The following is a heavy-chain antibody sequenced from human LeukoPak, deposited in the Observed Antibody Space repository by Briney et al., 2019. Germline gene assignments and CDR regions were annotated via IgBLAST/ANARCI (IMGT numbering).Heavy chain of an antibody. Sequence: KPSETLSLTCTVSGGSISGSSYYWGWIRQPPGKGLEWIGTIYYTGRTYHNPSLKGRVTISVDTSKNQFSLKLSSVTAADTAFYYCARDYDSGGYYGRWFDPWGQGTLVTVSS. D-gene: IGHD3-22*01. J-gene: IGHJ5*02. V-gene: IGHV4-39*02. CDR2: IYYTGRT. CDR3: ARDYDSGGYYGRWFDP. CDR1: GGSISGSSYY.